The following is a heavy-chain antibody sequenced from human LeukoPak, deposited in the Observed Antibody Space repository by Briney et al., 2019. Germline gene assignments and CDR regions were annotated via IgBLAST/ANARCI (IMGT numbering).Heavy chain of an antibody. CDR2: INAGSGDT. J-gene: IGHJ2*01. V-gene: IGHV1-3*01. CDR3: AGGYSSSWAVLPFDL. Sequence: ASVKVSCKASGYTFTTYPIHWVRQAPGQRLEWMGWINAGSGDTKYSQNFQGRVTITRDTSASTAYMELSSLRSEDTAVYYCAGGYSSSWAVLPFDLWGRGTLVTVSS. CDR1: GYTFTTYP. D-gene: IGHD6-13*01.